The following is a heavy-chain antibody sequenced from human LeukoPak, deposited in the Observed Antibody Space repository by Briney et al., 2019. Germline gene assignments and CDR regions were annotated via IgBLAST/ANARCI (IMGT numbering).Heavy chain of an antibody. CDR2: MNPNSGNT. D-gene: IGHD1-1*01. Sequence: ASVKVSCKASGYTFTSYDINWVRQATGQGLEWMGWMNPNSGNTGYAQKFQGRVTMTRNTSISTAYMELSSLRSEDTAVYYCARLFFLRGLEGNYWGQGTLVTVSS. V-gene: IGHV1-8*01. CDR1: GYTFTSYD. CDR3: ARLFFLRGLEGNY. J-gene: IGHJ4*02.